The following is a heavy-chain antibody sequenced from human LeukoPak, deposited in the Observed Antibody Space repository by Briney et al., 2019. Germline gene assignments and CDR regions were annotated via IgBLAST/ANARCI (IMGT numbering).Heavy chain of an antibody. Sequence: SGTLSLTCTVSGGSISSYFWSWVRQPAGKGLEWIGHIYSSGSTKYNPSLKSRVTMSIDTSKNQFSLKVSSVTAADTAVYYCARLGNQWEIRLDYWGQGTLVTVSS. CDR1: GGSISSYF. V-gene: IGHV4-4*07. CDR3: ARLGNQWEIRLDY. D-gene: IGHD3-16*01. CDR2: IYSSGST. J-gene: IGHJ4*02.